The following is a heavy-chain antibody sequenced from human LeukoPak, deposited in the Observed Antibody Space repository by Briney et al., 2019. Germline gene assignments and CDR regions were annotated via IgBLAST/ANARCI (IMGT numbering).Heavy chain of an antibody. V-gene: IGHV3-30*04. J-gene: IGHJ4*02. D-gene: IGHD5-18*01. CDR2: MSNDGSNK. CDR3: ARGGYHAYYLDY. CDR1: GFTFSSHA. Sequence: PGRSLRLSCAASGFTFSSHAMDWVRQAPGKGLEWVAVMSNDGSNKYYADSVRGRFTISRDNSNNTLYLQMTRLSPEDTAVYYCARGGYHAYYLDYWGQGSLVTVSS.